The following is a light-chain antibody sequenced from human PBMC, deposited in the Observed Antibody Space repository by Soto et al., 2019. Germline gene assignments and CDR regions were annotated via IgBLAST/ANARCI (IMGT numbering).Light chain of an antibody. CDR3: QHYNSYSEA. CDR1: QTISSW. V-gene: IGKV1-5*03. CDR2: KAS. Sequence: DIQMTQSPSTLSGSVGDRVTITCRASQTISSWLAWYQQKPGKAPKLLIYKASTLKSGVPSRFSGSGSGTEFTPTISSLQPDYFATYYCQHYNSYSEAFGQGTKVDI. J-gene: IGKJ1*01.